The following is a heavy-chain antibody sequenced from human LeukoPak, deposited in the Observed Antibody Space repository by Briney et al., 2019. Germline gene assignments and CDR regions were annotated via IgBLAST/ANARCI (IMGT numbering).Heavy chain of an antibody. CDR2: MYDSGST. J-gene: IGHJ5*02. CDR3: ARLRLSGGSFSVGWFDP. CDR1: GDTIRSSSYY. V-gene: IGHV4-39*01. D-gene: IGHD1-26*01. Sequence: SETLSLTCTVSGDTIRSSSYYWGWIRQAPGKGLEWIGSMYDSGSTYYNPSLKSRVTISVDTSKNQFSLNLSSVTAADTAVYFCARLRLSGGSFSVGWFDPWGQGIQVTVSS.